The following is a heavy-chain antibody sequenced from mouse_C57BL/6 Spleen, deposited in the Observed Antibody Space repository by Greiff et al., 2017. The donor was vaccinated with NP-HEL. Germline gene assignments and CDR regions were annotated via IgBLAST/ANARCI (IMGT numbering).Heavy chain of an antibody. J-gene: IGHJ1*03. CDR1: GYSFTGYF. CDR2: INPYNGDT. CDR3: AREEGITKGYCDV. V-gene: IGHV1-20*01. D-gene: IGHD1-1*01. Sequence: VQLKQSGPELVKPGDSVKISCKASGYSFTGYFMNWVMQSHGKSLAWIGRINPYNGDTFYNQKFKGKATLTVDKSSSTAHMELRSLTSEDSAVYYCAREEGITKGYCDVWGTGPTVTVSS.